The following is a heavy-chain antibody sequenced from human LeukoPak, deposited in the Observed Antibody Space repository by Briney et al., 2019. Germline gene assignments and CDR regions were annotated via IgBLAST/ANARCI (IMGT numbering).Heavy chain of an antibody. CDR3: ARDRGHYDILTGYTGYFDY. CDR1: GFTVSSNY. V-gene: IGHV3-53*01. CDR2: IYSGGST. Sequence: GGSLRLSCAASGFTVSSNYMSWVRQAPGKGLEWVSVIYSGGSTYYADSVKGRFTISRDNSKNTLYLQMNSLRAEDTAVCYCARDRGHYDILTGYTGYFDYWGQGTLVTVSS. J-gene: IGHJ4*02. D-gene: IGHD3-9*01.